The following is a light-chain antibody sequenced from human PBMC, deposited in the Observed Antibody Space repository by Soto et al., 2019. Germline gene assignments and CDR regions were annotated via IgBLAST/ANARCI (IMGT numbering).Light chain of an antibody. V-gene: IGKV3-11*01. J-gene: IGKJ5*01. Sequence: EIALTQSPATLSLSPGERATLSCRASQTVSSFLAWYQQKPGQAPRLLIYDASDRATGIPARFRGSGSGTDFTLTISSLEPEDFAVYDGQQRNNWPITFGQGTRLEIK. CDR3: QQRNNWPIT. CDR2: DAS. CDR1: QTVSSF.